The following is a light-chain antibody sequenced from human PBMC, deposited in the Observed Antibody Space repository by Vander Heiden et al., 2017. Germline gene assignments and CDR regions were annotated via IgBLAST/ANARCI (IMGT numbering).Light chain of an antibody. Sequence: DIVITQSPDSLAGSLGERATINCKSSQSVLYSSNNKNYLAWYQQKPGQPPKLLIYWASTRESGVPDRFSGSGSGTDFTLTISSLQAEDVAVYYCQQYYSTLLTFGGGTKVEIK. V-gene: IGKV4-1*01. CDR2: WAS. J-gene: IGKJ4*01. CDR1: QSVLYSSNNKNY. CDR3: QQYYSTLLT.